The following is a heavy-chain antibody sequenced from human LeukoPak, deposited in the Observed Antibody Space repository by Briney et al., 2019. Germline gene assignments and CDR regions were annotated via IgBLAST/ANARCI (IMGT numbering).Heavy chain of an antibody. J-gene: IGHJ4*02. Sequence: ASVKVSCKASGYTFTSYGISWVRQAPGQGLEWMGWISADNGNTNYAQELQGRVTMTTDTSTSTAYMSLRSLTSDDTAVYAYASDGGNYYGSGSYPYWGQGTLVTVSS. D-gene: IGHD3-10*01. CDR3: ASDGGNYYGSGSYPY. CDR1: GYTFTSYG. V-gene: IGHV1-18*04. CDR2: ISADNGNT.